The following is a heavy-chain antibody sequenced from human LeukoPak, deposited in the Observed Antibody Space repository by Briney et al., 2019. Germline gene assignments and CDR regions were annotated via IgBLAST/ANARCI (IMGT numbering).Heavy chain of an antibody. CDR2: IIPIFGTA. V-gene: IGHV1-69*13. D-gene: IGHD3-10*01. CDR3: ARGVYYGFSYMDV. Sequence: SVKVSCKASGYTFTSYYMHWVRQTPGQGLEWMGGIIPIFGTANYAQKFQGRVTITADESTSTAYMELSSLRSEDTAVYYCARGVYYGFSYMDVWGKGTTVTISS. CDR1: GYTFTSYY. J-gene: IGHJ6*03.